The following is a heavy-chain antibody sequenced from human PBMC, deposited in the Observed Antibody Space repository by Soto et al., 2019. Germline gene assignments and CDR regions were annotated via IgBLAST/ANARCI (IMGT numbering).Heavy chain of an antibody. V-gene: IGHV3-74*01. J-gene: IGHJ4*02. CDR1: GFTFSSYW. Sequence: EVQLVESGGGLVQPGGSLRLSCAASGFTFSSYWMHWVRQAPGKGLVWVSRINSDGSSPHYADSVKGRFTISRDNAKNTLYLQMNSLRAEYTAVYYCARVNTAMGLGTNCDYWGQGTLVTVSS. D-gene: IGHD5-18*01. CDR2: INSDGSSP. CDR3: ARVNTAMGLGTNCDY.